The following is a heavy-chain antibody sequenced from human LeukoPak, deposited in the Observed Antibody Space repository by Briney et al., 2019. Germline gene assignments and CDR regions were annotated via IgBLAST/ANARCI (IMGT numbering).Heavy chain of an antibody. CDR1: GFTFSSYG. Sequence: GRSLRLSCAASGFTFSSYGMHWVRQAPGKGLEWVAVISYDGSNKYYADSVKGRFTISRDNSKNTLYLQMNSLRAEDTAVYYCAKDVSPFYYDILTGIDYWGQGTLVTVSS. V-gene: IGHV3-30*18. CDR3: AKDVSPFYYDILTGIDY. D-gene: IGHD3-9*01. CDR2: ISYDGSNK. J-gene: IGHJ4*02.